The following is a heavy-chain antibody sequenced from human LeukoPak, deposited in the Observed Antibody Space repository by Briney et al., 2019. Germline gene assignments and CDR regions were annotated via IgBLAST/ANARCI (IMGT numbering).Heavy chain of an antibody. J-gene: IGHJ6*03. CDR1: GGSISSGYYY. V-gene: IGHV4-61*02. D-gene: IGHD6-19*01. CDR2: IYTSGST. Sequence: SETLSLTCTVSGGSISSGYYYWSWIRQPAGKGLEWIGRIYTSGSTNYNPSLKSRVTISVDTSKNQFSLKLSSVTAADTAVYYCARGLWGSSGLYYYYYYMDVWGKGTTVTISS. CDR3: ARGLWGSSGLYYYYYYMDV.